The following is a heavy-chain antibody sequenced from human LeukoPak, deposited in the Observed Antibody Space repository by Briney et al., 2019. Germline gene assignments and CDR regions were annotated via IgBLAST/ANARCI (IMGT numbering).Heavy chain of an antibody. CDR1: GFTFSSYW. V-gene: IGHV3-74*01. CDR3: IRSHYYDRSGYYLDY. D-gene: IGHD3-22*01. CDR2: INSDGSRI. J-gene: IGHJ4*02. Sequence: GGSLRLSCAASGFTFSSYWMHWVRQAPGKGLVWVSRINSDGSRITYADSVKGRFTISRDNAKNTLYLRMNSLRAEDTAVYYCIRSHYYDRSGYYLDYWGQGTLVTVSS.